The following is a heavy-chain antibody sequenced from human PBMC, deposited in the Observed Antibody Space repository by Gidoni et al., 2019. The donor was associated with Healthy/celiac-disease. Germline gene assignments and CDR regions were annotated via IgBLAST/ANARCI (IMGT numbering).Heavy chain of an antibody. CDR3: ARGKFYGDYRYFDY. Sequence: QVQLQQWGAGLLKPSETLSLPCAVYGGSFSVYYGSWIRQPPGKGLEWIGEITHSGSTNYNPSLKSRVTIAVDTSKNQFSLKLSSVTAADTAVYYCARGKFYGDYRYFDYWGQGTLVTVSS. J-gene: IGHJ4*02. CDR1: GGSFSVYY. D-gene: IGHD4-17*01. V-gene: IGHV4-34*01. CDR2: ITHSGST.